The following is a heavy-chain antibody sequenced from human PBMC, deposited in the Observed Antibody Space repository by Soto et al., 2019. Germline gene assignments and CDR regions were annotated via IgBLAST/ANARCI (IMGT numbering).Heavy chain of an antibody. CDR3: ARASYYGD. CDR1: GFTFSDSS. D-gene: IGHD3-10*01. V-gene: IGHV3-73*02. Sequence: EVQLVESGGNLVQPGGSLRLSCAASGFTFSDSSIHWVRQASGKGLEWLARIRSRAHSHATAYAASLTGRFIISRDDSKNTAYLQMNGLQIDYSAVYFCARASYYGDWGQGTEVTVSP. CDR2: IRSRAHSHAT. J-gene: IGHJ3*01.